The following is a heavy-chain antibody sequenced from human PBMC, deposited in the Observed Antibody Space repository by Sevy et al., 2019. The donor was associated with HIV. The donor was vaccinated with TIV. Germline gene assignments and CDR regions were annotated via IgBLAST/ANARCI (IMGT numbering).Heavy chain of an antibody. V-gene: IGHV3-74*01. CDR3: ASAVGATTCDY. CDR2: INSDGSST. J-gene: IGHJ4*02. CDR1: GFTFSSYW. D-gene: IGHD1-26*01. Sequence: GGSLRLSCAASGFTFSSYWMHWVRQAPGKGLVWVSRINSDGSSTGYADSVKGRFTISRDNAKNTLYLQMNSLRAEDTAVYYCASAVGATTCDYWGQGTLVTVSS.